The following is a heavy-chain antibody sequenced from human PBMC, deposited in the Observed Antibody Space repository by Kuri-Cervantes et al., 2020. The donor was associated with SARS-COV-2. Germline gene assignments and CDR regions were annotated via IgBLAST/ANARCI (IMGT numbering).Heavy chain of an antibody. J-gene: IGHJ4*02. D-gene: IGHD1-1*01. CDR2: IYYSGST. CDR3: ARGWGTGGN. CDR1: GGSISSYY. V-gene: IGHV4-59*05. Sequence: GSLRLSCTVSGGSISSYYWSWIRQPPGKGLEWIGSIYYSGSTYYNPSLKSRVTISVDTSKNQFSLKLSSVTAADTAVYYCARGWGTGGNWGQGTLVTVSS.